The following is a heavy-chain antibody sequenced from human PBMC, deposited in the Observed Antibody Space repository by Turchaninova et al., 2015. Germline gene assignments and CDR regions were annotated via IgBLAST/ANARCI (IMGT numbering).Heavy chain of an antibody. CDR1: GYTCTAEY. V-gene: IGHV1-2*06. D-gene: IGHD6-13*01. Sequence: QVQLVQSGAEVETPGASVKVACKASGYTCTAEYMHWVRQAPVQGLTWTGRIKCHSGGTNYAQKFQGTVTMTRDTSISTAYMELRRLRSDDTAVYYCAREVPSSSWSYFDYWGQGTLVTVSS. J-gene: IGHJ4*02. CDR3: AREVPSSSWSYFDY. CDR2: IKCHSGGT.